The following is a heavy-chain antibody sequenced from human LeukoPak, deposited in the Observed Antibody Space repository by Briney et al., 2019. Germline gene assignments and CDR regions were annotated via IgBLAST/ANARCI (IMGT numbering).Heavy chain of an antibody. D-gene: IGHD5-18*01. Sequence: VASVTVSCKGSGKTLSDLSIHWLRQPPGKGLEWLGGSDPEDGERIYAQMFQGRVTMTEDTSIDTAYMELSSLRSEDTAVYYCVTGFTTMAVDYFDYWGQGTLVTVSP. J-gene: IGHJ4*02. CDR3: VTGFTTMAVDYFDY. CDR1: GKTLSDLS. CDR2: SDPEDGER. V-gene: IGHV1-24*01.